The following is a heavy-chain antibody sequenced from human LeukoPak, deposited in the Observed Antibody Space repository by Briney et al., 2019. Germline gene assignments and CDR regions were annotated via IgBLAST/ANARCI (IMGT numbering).Heavy chain of an antibody. Sequence: GESLKISCKGSGYRFTNYWIGWVRQMPGKGLEWMGIVYPGDSNTRYSPSFQGQVTISADKSINTAYVQWSSLKASDTAMYYCARGGAYYYDSSGYYAVYWGQGTLVTVSS. CDR1: GYRFTNYW. CDR2: VYPGDSNT. V-gene: IGHV5-51*01. CDR3: ARGGAYYYDSSGYYAVY. J-gene: IGHJ4*02. D-gene: IGHD3-22*01.